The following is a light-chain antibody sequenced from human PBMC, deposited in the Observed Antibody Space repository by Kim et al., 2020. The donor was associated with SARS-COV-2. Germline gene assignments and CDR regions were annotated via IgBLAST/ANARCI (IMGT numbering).Light chain of an antibody. CDR3: QQLKSYPLT. CDR2: AAS. Sequence: IQLTQSPSSLSASVRDRVTITCRASQAIGSYLAWYQQRPGNAPKLLIYAASTLQSGVQSRFSGGGSGTDFTLTISSLQPEDFAIYYCQQLKSYPLTFGGGTKV. CDR1: QAIGSY. V-gene: IGKV1-9*01. J-gene: IGKJ4*01.